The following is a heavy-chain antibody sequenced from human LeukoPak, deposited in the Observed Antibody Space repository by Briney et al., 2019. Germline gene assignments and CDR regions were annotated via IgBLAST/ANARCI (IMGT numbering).Heavy chain of an antibody. CDR3: AKQGCTSATCYLNC. D-gene: IGHD2-2*01. V-gene: IGHV3-23*01. J-gene: IGHJ4*02. CDR2: LSGSGGST. CDR1: GFTFSSYA. Sequence: PGGSLRLSCAASGFTFSSYAMSWVRQAPGKGLEWCSGLSGSGGSTFYAASVRGRFTISRDNSKSTLYLQMNSLRAEDTAMYYCAKQGCTSATCYLNCWGQGTLVTVSS.